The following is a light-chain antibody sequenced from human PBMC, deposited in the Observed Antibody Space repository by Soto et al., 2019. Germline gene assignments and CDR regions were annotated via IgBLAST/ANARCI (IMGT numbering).Light chain of an antibody. J-gene: IGLJ1*01. CDR3: SSYTTGNARQIA. CDR1: SSDVGGYNY. V-gene: IGLV2-14*03. CDR2: DVT. Sequence: QSALTQPASVSGAPGQSMTISCTGTSSDVGGYNYVSWYQHHPGKAPKLIVYDVTNQSSEVSYPFSGSQSGNTASLTISGRQPEEEANYYCSSYTTGNARQIAFGTGTKLTVL.